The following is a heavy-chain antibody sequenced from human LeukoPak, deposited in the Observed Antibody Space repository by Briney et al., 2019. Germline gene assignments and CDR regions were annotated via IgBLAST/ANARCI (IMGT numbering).Heavy chain of an antibody. V-gene: IGHV1-69*05. CDR3: ARGLSGSYYPYYYYMDV. Sequence: GASVKVSCKASGGTFSSYAISWVRQAPGQGLDGMGGIIPIFGTANYAQKFQGRVTITTDESTSTDYMELSSLRSEDTAVYYCARGLSGSYYPYYYYMDVWGKETTVSVSS. CDR1: GGTFSSYA. J-gene: IGHJ6*03. D-gene: IGHD1-26*01. CDR2: IIPIFGTA.